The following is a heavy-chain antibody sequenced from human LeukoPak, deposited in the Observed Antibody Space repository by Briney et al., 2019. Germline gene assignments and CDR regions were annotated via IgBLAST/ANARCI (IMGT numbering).Heavy chain of an antibody. V-gene: IGHV3-48*03. CDR3: ARVGVVVAATGNLWFDR. Sequence: PGGSLRLSCAASGFTFSSYEMNWVRQAPGKGLEWVSYISSSGTTIYYADSVKGRFTISRDNAKNSLYLQMNSVRAEHTAVYYCARVGVVVAATGNLWFDRWGEGTLVTVSS. CDR2: ISSSGTTI. J-gene: IGHJ5*02. CDR1: GFTFSSYE. D-gene: IGHD2-15*01.